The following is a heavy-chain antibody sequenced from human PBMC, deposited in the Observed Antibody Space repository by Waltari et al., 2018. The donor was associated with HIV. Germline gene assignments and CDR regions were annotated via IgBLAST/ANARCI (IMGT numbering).Heavy chain of an antibody. CDR3: ARDPAIAAAGTTYYYYGMDV. V-gene: IGHV3-30*04. J-gene: IGHJ6*02. CDR1: GFTFSSYA. D-gene: IGHD6-13*01. CDR2: ISYDGSNK. Sequence: QVQLVESGGGVVQPGRSLRLSCAASGFTFSSYAMHWVRQAPGKGLEWVAVISYDGSNKYYADSVKGRFTISRDNSKNTLYLQMNSLRAEDTAVYYCARDPAIAAAGTTYYYYGMDVWGQGTTVTVSS.